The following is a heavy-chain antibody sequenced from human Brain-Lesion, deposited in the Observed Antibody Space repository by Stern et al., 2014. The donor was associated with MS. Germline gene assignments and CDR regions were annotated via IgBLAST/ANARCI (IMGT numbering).Heavy chain of an antibody. V-gene: IGHV1-3*01. CDR1: GYTFIRYA. CDR3: ARDDHRDSSGHYAPFDY. Sequence: QVQLVQSGAEVKKPGASVKVSCKASGYTFIRYAMQWVRQAPGQRLECMGRINGVDDKTKYSHKFQGRVTITRDTSANTVYMELSSLRSEDTAVYYCARDDHRDSSGHYAPFDYWGQGTRVTVSS. D-gene: IGHD3-22*01. CDR2: INGVDDKT. J-gene: IGHJ4*02.